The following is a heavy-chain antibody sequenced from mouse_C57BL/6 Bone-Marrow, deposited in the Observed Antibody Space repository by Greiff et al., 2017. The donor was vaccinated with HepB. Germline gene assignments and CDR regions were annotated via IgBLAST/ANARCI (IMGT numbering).Heavy chain of an antibody. CDR3: ARGGRRFAY. CDR1: GFTFSSYG. V-gene: IGHV5-6*01. J-gene: IGHJ3*01. CDR2: ISSGGSYT. Sequence: EVQLQQSGGDLVKPGGSLKLSCAASGFTFSSYGMSWVRQTPDKRLEWVATISSGGSYTYYPDSVKGRFTISRDNAKNTLYLQMSSLKSEDTAMYYCARGGRRFAYWGQGTLVTVSA.